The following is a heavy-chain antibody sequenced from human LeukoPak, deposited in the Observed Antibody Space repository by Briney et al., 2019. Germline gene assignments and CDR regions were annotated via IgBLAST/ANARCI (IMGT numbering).Heavy chain of an antibody. V-gene: IGHV3-23*01. Sequence: PGGSLRLFCAASGFTFSSYAMSWVRQAPGKGLEWVSAISGSGGSTYYADSVKGRFTISRDNSKNTLYLQMNSLRAEDTAVYYCAKGGPYGDYVPVDYWGQGTLVTVSS. J-gene: IGHJ4*02. CDR2: ISGSGGST. CDR3: AKGGPYGDYVPVDY. CDR1: GFTFSSYA. D-gene: IGHD4-17*01.